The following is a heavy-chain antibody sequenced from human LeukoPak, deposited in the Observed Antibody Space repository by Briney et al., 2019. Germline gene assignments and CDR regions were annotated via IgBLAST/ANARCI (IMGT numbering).Heavy chain of an antibody. CDR3: ASAGVYDILTGPIL. Sequence: GGSLRLSCAASGFTFSDYYMSWIRQAPGKGLEWVSYISSSGSTIYYADSVKGRFTISRDNAKNSLYLQMNSLRAEDTAVYYCASAGVYDILTGPILWGQGTLVTVSS. CDR1: GFTFSDYY. J-gene: IGHJ4*02. V-gene: IGHV3-11*04. D-gene: IGHD3-9*01. CDR2: ISSSGSTI.